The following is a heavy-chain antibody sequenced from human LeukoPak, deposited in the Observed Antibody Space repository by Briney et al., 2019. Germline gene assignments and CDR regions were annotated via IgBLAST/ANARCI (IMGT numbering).Heavy chain of an antibody. CDR2: IPFDGSRQ. CDR3: ARDWVLYYDSSGYPDY. V-gene: IGHV3-30*02. J-gene: IGHJ4*02. CDR1: GITLSSHG. Sequence: GGSLRLTCEASGITLSSHGMHWVRQAPGKGLEWMAFIPFDGSRQYYADSVKGRFIISRDNSKQTLYLQVNNLRAEDTAVYYCARDWVLYYDSSGYPDYWGRGTLVTVSS. D-gene: IGHD3-22*01.